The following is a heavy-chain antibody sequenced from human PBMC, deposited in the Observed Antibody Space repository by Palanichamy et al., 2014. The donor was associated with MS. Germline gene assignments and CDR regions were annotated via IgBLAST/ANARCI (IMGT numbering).Heavy chain of an antibody. Sequence: QGQLQESGPGLVKPSQTLSLTCTVSGGPISSSSYYWSWIRQPAGKGLEWIGRIHTSGTTHYNPSLKSRVTISVDTSKNQFSLKLSSVTAADTAVYYCARETAPHYYDSSGYCPRLDVWGQGTTVTVSS. V-gene: IGHV4-61*02. D-gene: IGHD3-22*01. CDR2: IHTSGTT. J-gene: IGHJ6*02. CDR3: ARETAPHYYDSSGYCPRLDV. CDR1: GGPISSSSYY.